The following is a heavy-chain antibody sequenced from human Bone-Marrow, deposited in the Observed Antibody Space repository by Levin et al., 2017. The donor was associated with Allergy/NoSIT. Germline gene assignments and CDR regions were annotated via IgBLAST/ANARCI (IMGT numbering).Heavy chain of an antibody. CDR1: GFTFSSYS. CDR3: AKKYTNDAWYQFDP. Sequence: GGSLRLSCAASGFTFSSYSMNWVRQAPGKGLEWVSSISSSSSYIYYADSVKGRFTISRDNAKNTLYLQMNSLRAEDTAVYYCAKKYTNDAWYQFDPWGQGTLVTVSS. D-gene: IGHD2-8*01. CDR2: ISSSSSYI. V-gene: IGHV3-21*04. J-gene: IGHJ5*02.